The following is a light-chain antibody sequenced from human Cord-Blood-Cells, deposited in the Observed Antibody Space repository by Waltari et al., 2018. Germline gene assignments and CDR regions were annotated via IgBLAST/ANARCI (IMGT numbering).Light chain of an antibody. V-gene: IGKV3-15*01. Sequence: EIVLTQSPATLSVSPGERATLSCRASQSVSSNLAWYQQKPGQAPRLPIYGASTRATGIPARFSGIGSGREFTRTISSLQSEDVAGYYCQQYNNWPRTFGGGTKVEIK. CDR2: GAS. J-gene: IGKJ4*01. CDR1: QSVSSN. CDR3: QQYNNWPRT.